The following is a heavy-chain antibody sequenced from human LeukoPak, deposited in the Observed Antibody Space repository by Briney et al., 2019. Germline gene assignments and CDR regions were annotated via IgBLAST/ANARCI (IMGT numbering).Heavy chain of an antibody. D-gene: IGHD3-3*01. CDR2: INPSGGST. CDR1: GYTFTSYY. Sequence: ASVKVSCKASGYTFTSYYITWVRQAPGQGLEWMGIINPSGGSTSYAQKFRGRVTMTRDTSTSTVYMELSSLRSEDTAVYYCARVNTRNYDFWSGSFDYWGQGTLVTVSS. J-gene: IGHJ4*02. CDR3: ARVNTRNYDFWSGSFDY. V-gene: IGHV1-46*01.